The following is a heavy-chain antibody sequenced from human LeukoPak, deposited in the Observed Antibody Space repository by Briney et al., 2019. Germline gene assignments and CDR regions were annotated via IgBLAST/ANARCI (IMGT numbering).Heavy chain of an antibody. Sequence: ETLSLTCTVSGGSISNYYWSWIRQPPGKGLEWIGYIYYSGSTNYNPSLKSRVSIPLDTSKNHFSLKLSSVTAADTAVYYCASGEVTFDYWGQGTLVTVSS. J-gene: IGHJ4*02. CDR1: GGSISNYY. D-gene: IGHD3-10*01. CDR2: IYYSGST. CDR3: ASGEVTFDY. V-gene: IGHV4-59*01.